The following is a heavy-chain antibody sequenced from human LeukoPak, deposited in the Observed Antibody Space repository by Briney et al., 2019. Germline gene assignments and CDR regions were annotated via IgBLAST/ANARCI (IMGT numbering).Heavy chain of an antibody. Sequence: SETLSLTCAVYGGSFSGYYWSWIRQPPGKGLEWIGEINHSGSTNYNPSLKSRVIISVDTSKNQFSLKLSSVTAADTAVYYCARTTEDCNSASCYQYCFDPWGQGTLVTVSS. CDR3: ARTTEDCNSASCYQYCFDP. D-gene: IGHD2-2*01. CDR2: INHSGST. CDR1: GGSFSGYY. J-gene: IGHJ5*02. V-gene: IGHV4-34*01.